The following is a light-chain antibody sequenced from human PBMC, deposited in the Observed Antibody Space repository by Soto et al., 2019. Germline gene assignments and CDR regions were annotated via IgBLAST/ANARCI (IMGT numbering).Light chain of an antibody. CDR2: GAS. CDR3: QQLNSYPRLFN. CDR1: QTIRKS. Sequence: DIQMTQSPSSLSASLGDTISITCRSFQTIRKSLNWYQQRPGKAPKLLIFGASSLHNGVPPRFIGRGSGKEFTLTISSLQPEDLATYYCQQLNSYPRLFNFGGGTKVDIK. V-gene: IGKV1-17*01. J-gene: IGKJ4*01.